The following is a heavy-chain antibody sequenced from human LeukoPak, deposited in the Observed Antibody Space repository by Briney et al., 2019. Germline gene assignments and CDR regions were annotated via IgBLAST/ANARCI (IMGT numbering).Heavy chain of an antibody. Sequence: SVKVSCKASGGTFSSYAISWVRQAPGQGLEWIGRIIPIFGTANYAQKFQGRVTITTDESTSTAYMELSSLRSEDTAVYYCASSYSGRYGGQEGYFDYWGQGTLVTVSS. CDR1: GGTFSSYA. D-gene: IGHD1-26*01. V-gene: IGHV1-69*05. J-gene: IGHJ4*02. CDR3: ASSYSGRYGGQEGYFDY. CDR2: IIPIFGTA.